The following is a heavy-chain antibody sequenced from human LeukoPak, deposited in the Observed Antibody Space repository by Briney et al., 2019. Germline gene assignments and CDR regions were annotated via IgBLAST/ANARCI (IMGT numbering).Heavy chain of an antibody. D-gene: IGHD1-26*01. CDR1: GFTFSSYG. Sequence: GGSLRLSCAASGFTFSSYGMHWVRQAPGKGLEWVAVIWYDGSNKYYADSVKGRFTISRDNSKNTLYLQMNSLRAEDTAVYYCAKRIVGATNFMDYWGQGTLVTVSS. CDR2: IWYDGSNK. J-gene: IGHJ4*02. V-gene: IGHV3-33*06. CDR3: AKRIVGATNFMDY.